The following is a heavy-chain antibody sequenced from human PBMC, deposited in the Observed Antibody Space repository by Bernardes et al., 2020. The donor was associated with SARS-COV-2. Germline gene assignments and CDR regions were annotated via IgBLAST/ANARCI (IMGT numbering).Heavy chain of an antibody. J-gene: IGHJ6*02. CDR1: GGSIRNYY. Sequence: SETLSLTCIVSGGSIRNYYWSWIRQPPGKGLEWIGYMYNSGNTNYNPSLKSRVTISVDTSKNQFSLRLSSVTAADTAVYYCAREPRFLGLDVWGRGTTVTVSS. V-gene: IGHV4-59*01. CDR2: MYNSGNT. D-gene: IGHD3-3*01. CDR3: AREPRFLGLDV.